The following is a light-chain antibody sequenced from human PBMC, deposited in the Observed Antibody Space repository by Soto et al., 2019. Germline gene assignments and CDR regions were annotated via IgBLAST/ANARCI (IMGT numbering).Light chain of an antibody. J-gene: IGKJ2*01. V-gene: IGKV3-20*01. Sequence: EIVLTQSPGTLSLSPGERATLSCRASQNINTRYSAWYHQKRGQPPSLLIFATSTRASGIPDRFSGSGSGRDFTLTISGLEPEDSAVYFCQQYDDSARYIFGQGTSLDIK. CDR1: QNINTRY. CDR2: ATS. CDR3: QQYDDSARYI.